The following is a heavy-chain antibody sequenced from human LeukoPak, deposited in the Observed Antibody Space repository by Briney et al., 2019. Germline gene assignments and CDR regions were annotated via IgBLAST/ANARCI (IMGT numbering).Heavy chain of an antibody. V-gene: IGHV1-8*01. CDR3: ARGVVWDYDYVWGSYRPAHAEYFQH. CDR2: MNPNSGNT. D-gene: IGHD3-16*02. CDR1: GYTFTSYD. J-gene: IGHJ1*01. Sequence: SVKVSCKASGYTFTSYDINWVRQATGQGLEWMGWMNPNSGNTGYAQKFQGRVTMTRNTSISTAYMELSSLRSEDTAVYYCARGVVWDYDYVWGSYRPAHAEYFQHWGQGTLVTVSS.